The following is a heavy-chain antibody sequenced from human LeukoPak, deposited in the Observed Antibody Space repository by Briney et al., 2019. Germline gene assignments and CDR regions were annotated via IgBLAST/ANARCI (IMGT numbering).Heavy chain of an antibody. D-gene: IGHD3-3*01. CDR3: ARVSGYDFWSGYYSTSYYFDY. Sequence: ASVKVSCKASGYTFTGYYMHWVRQAPGQGPEWMGWISAYNGNTNYAQKLQGRVTMTTDTSTSTAYMELRSLRSDDTAVYYCARVSGYDFWSGYYSTSYYFDYWGQGTLVTVSS. CDR2: ISAYNGNT. V-gene: IGHV1-18*04. CDR1: GYTFTGYY. J-gene: IGHJ4*02.